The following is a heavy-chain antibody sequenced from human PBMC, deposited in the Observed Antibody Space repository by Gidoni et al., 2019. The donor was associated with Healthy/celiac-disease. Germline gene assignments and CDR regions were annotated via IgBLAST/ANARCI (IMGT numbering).Heavy chain of an antibody. Sequence: QVQLVESGGGLVKPGGSLRLSCAASGFTFSDYYMSWIRQAPGKGLELVSYISSIGSTIYYADSVKGRFTISRDNAKNSLYLQMNSLRAEDTAVYYCARLYYYDSSGYYECYFDYWGQGTLVTVSS. V-gene: IGHV3-11*01. CDR3: ARLYYYDSSGYYECYFDY. CDR1: GFTFSDYY. J-gene: IGHJ4*02. CDR2: ISSIGSTI. D-gene: IGHD3-22*01.